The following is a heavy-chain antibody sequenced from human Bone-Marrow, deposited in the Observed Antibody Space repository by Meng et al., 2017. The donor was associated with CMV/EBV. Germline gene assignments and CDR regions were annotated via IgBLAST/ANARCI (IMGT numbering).Heavy chain of an antibody. D-gene: IGHD3-16*02. CDR1: GFTFDDYA. Sequence: GGPLRLSCAASGFTFDDYAMHWVRQAPGKGLEWVSGISWNSGSIGYADSVKGRFTISRDNAKNSLYLQMNSLRAEDTAVYYCARDKRAHYDYVWGSYRRNDAFDIWGQGTMVTVSS. CDR2: ISWNSGSI. J-gene: IGHJ3*02. CDR3: ARDKRAHYDYVWGSYRRNDAFDI. V-gene: IGHV3-9*01.